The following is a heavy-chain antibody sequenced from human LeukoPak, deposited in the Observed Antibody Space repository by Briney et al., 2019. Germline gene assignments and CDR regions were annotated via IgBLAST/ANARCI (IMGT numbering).Heavy chain of an antibody. J-gene: IGHJ4*02. Sequence: SVKVSCKASGGTFSSYAISWVRQAPGQGLEWMGGIIPIFGTANYAQKFQGRVTITADESTSTAYMELSSLRSKDTAVYYCARSSAVAGTSDYWGQGTLVTVSS. CDR3: ARSSAVAGTSDY. D-gene: IGHD6-19*01. CDR1: GGTFSSYA. V-gene: IGHV1-69*13. CDR2: IIPIFGTA.